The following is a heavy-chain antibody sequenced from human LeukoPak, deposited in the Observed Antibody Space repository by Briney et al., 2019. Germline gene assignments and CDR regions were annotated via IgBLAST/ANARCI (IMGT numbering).Heavy chain of an antibody. D-gene: IGHD3-10*01. CDR1: GFTFSSYA. J-gene: IGHJ4*02. CDR2: ISGSGGST. Sequence: GGSLRLSSAAYGFTFSSYAMSWVRQAPGKGLEWVTAISGSGGSTYYADSVKGRFTISRDNSKNTLYLQMNSLRAEDTAVYYCAKYPHGSGSYLYDYWGQGTLVTVSS. CDR3: AKYPHGSGSYLYDY. V-gene: IGHV3-23*01.